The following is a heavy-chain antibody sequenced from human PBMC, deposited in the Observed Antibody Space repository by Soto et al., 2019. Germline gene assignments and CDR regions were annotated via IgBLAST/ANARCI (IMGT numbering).Heavy chain of an antibody. CDR2: IIPIFGTA. CDR1: GGTFSSYA. J-gene: IGHJ5*02. Sequence: GASVKVSCKASGGTFSSYAISWVRQAPGQGLEWMGGIIPIFGTANYAQKFQGRVTITADESTSTAYRELSSLRSEYTAVYYCARGIGYCSSTSCPQGGWFDPWGQGTLVTVAS. V-gene: IGHV1-69*13. D-gene: IGHD2-2*01. CDR3: ARGIGYCSSTSCPQGGWFDP.